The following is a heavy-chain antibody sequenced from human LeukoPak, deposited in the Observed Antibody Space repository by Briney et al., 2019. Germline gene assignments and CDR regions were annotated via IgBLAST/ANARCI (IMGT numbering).Heavy chain of an antibody. V-gene: IGHV1-2*02. CDR2: INPNSGGT. CDR3: ARDQGIPTYYYGMDV. J-gene: IGHJ6*02. Sequence: VASVTVSCKASGYTFTGYYMHWVRQAPGQGLEWMGWINPNSGGTNYAQKFQGRVTMTRDTSISTAYMELSRLRSDDTAVYYCARDQGIPTYYYGMDVWGQGTTVTVSS. CDR1: GYTFTGYY.